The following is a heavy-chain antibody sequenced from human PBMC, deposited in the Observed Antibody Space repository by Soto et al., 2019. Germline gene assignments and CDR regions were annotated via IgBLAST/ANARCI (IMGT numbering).Heavy chain of an antibody. Sequence: SETLSLTCTVSGGSISSYYWSWIRQPPGKGLEWIGYIYYSGSTNYNPSLKSRVTISVDTSKNQFSLKLSSVTAADTAVYYCARAASSGWYFDYWGQGTLVTVSS. CDR1: GGSISSYY. CDR2: IYYSGST. V-gene: IGHV4-59*01. CDR3: ARAASSGWYFDY. J-gene: IGHJ4*02. D-gene: IGHD6-19*01.